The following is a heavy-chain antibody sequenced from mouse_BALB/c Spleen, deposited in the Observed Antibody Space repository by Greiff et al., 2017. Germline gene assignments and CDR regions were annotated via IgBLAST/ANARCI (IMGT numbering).Heavy chain of an antibody. J-gene: IGHJ4*01. V-gene: IGHV5-6-5*01. CDR3: ARGGDYYGSSYDYYAMDY. D-gene: IGHD1-1*01. Sequence: EVMLVESGGGLVKPGGSLKLSCAASGFTFSSYAMSWVRQTPEKRLEWVASISSGGSTYYPDSVKGRFTISRDNARNILYLQMSSLRSEDTAMYYCARGGDYYGSSYDYYAMDYWGQGTSVTVSS. CDR1: GFTFSSYA. CDR2: ISSGGST.